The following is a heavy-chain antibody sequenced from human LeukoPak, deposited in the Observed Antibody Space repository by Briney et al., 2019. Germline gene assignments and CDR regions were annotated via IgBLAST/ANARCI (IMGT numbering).Heavy chain of an antibody. V-gene: IGHV4-39*07. CDR2: IYYSGST. J-gene: IGHJ4*02. Sequence: SETLSLTCTVSGGSISSSSYYWGWIRQPPGKGLEWIGSIYYSGSTYYNPSLKSRVTISVDTSKNQFSLKLSSVTAADTAVYYCARDLRYSSSSVDYWGQGTLVTVSS. D-gene: IGHD6-6*01. CDR1: GGSISSSSYY. CDR3: ARDLRYSSSSVDY.